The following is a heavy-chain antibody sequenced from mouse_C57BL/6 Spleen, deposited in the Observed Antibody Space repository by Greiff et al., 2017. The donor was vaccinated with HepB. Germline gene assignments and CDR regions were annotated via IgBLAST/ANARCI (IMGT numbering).Heavy chain of an antibody. J-gene: IGHJ1*03. Sequence: EVQLVESGGDLVKPGGSLKLSCAASGFTFSSYGMSWVRQTPDKRLEWVATISSGGRYTYYPDSVKGRFTIARDNAKNTLYLQMSSLKSEDTAMYYCARPWEGDWYFDVWGTGTTVTVSS. D-gene: IGHD4-1*01. CDR2: ISSGGRYT. CDR3: ARPWEGDWYFDV. V-gene: IGHV5-6*01. CDR1: GFTFSSYG.